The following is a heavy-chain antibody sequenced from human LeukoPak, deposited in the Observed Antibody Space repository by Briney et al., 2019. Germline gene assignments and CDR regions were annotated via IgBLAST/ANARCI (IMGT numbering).Heavy chain of an antibody. D-gene: IGHD6-13*01. J-gene: IGHJ4*02. Sequence: GGSLRLSCATSGFTFSSYVMSWVRQAPGKGLEWVSSISASDVSTCYADSVKGRFTISRDNSKNTLYLQMNSLRAEDTAVYYCARDQGSSTWSYRENYFDSCGQGTLVTVSS. CDR2: ISASDVST. CDR3: ARDQGSSTWSYRENYFDS. CDR1: GFTFSSYV. V-gene: IGHV3-23*01.